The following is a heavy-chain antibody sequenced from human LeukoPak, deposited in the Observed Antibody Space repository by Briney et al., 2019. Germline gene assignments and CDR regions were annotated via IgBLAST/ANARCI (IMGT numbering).Heavy chain of an antibody. Sequence: TGGSLRLSCAASRFTYVSYAMTWVRQAPGKGLEWVSSFGGSPTGTYYADSVKGRFTVSSDNSKNTLYLQMNSLRAEDTAVYFWAFIPVGGLVIANLDYWGQGALVTVSS. CDR3: AFIPVGGLVIANLDY. J-gene: IGHJ4*02. V-gene: IGHV3-23*01. CDR1: RFTYVSYA. D-gene: IGHD3/OR15-3a*01. CDR2: FGGSPTGT.